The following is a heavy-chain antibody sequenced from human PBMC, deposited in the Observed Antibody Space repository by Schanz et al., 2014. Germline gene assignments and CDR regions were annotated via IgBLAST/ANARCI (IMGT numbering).Heavy chain of an antibody. CDR3: ARDRWDWNNAFDI. Sequence: EVQLLESGGGLVQPGGSLRLSCAASGFTFSSNAMCWVRQAPGKGLEWVSTITSNGGGTYYADSVKGRFTISRDNAKNTLYLQMNSLRAEDTAVYYCARDRWDWNNAFDIWGQGTMVTVSS. J-gene: IGHJ3*02. CDR1: GFTFSSNA. D-gene: IGHD1-1*01. V-gene: IGHV3-23*01. CDR2: ITSNGGGT.